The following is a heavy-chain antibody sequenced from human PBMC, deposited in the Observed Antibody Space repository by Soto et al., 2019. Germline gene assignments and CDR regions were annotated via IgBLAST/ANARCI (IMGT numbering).Heavy chain of an antibody. CDR1: GYTFTGYY. Sequence: SVKVSCKASGYTFTGYYMHWVRQAPGQGLEWMGWINPNIGVANYAQKFQGRVTITADKSTSTAYMELSSLRSEDTAVYYCARGERYCTNGVCYLYYWGQGTLVTVSS. D-gene: IGHD2-8*01. CDR3: ARGERYCTNGVCYLYY. V-gene: IGHV1-69*10. J-gene: IGHJ4*02. CDR2: INPNIGVA.